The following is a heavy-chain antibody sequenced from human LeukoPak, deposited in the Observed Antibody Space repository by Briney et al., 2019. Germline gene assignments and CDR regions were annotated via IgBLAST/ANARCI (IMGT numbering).Heavy chain of an antibody. CDR3: ARIRGRITMVRGVPYYYYYYMDV. D-gene: IGHD3-10*01. Sequence: GGSLRLSCEASGFSLSSYSMQWVRQAPGKGLEWVSSISGTSRYIHYSDSVKGRFTISRDNAKNSLYLQMNSLRAEDTAVYYCARIRGRITMVRGVPYYYYYYMDVWGKGTTVTVSS. J-gene: IGHJ6*03. CDR1: GFSLSSYS. CDR2: ISGTSRYI. V-gene: IGHV3-21*01.